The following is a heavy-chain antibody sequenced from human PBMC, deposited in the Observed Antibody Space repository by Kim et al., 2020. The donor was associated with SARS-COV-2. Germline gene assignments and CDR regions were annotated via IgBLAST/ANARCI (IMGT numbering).Heavy chain of an antibody. J-gene: IGHJ6*02. V-gene: IGHV1-8*01. CDR1: GYTFTSYD. CDR2: MNPNSGNT. Sequence: ASVKVSCKASGYTFTSYDINWVRQATGQGLEWMGWMNPNSGNTGYAQKFQGRVTMTRNTSISTAYMELSSLRSEDTAVYYCARGGSRLWGLNYYYGMDVWGQGTTVTVSS. CDR3: ARGGSRLWGLNYYYGMDV. D-gene: IGHD2-21*01.